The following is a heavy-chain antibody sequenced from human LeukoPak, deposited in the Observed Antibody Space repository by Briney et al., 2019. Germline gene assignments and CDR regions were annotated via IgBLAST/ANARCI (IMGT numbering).Heavy chain of an antibody. D-gene: IGHD6-13*01. CDR1: GYTFTGYY. V-gene: IGHV1-2*02. CDR3: ARLPAGYSSSWYRH. Sequence: ASVKLSCKSSGYTFTGYYMPWVREAPGQELEWVGWINRNSGGTNYAQWFQGRVTMSRDTSISTAYMELSRLRSDDTAVYYCARLPAGYSSSWYRHWGQGTLVTVSS. CDR2: INRNSGGT. J-gene: IGHJ4*02.